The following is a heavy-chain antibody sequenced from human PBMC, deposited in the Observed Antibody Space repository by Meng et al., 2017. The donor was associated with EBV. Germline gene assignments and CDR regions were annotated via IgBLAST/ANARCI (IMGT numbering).Heavy chain of an antibody. CDR2: INVGVGYT. CDR3: VRGPPVGVPGPGDY. J-gene: IGHJ4*02. Sequence: QVQVVQSGAEVKNPWASVKVSCKASGYAFTSYILHWVRQAPGQRLEWMGWINVGVGYTKYSQKFQGRVTISSDTSATTGYMELSSLRSEDTAVYYCVRGPPVGVPGPGDYWGQGTLVTVSS. CDR1: GYAFTSYI. V-gene: IGHV1-3*01. D-gene: IGHD2-21*01.